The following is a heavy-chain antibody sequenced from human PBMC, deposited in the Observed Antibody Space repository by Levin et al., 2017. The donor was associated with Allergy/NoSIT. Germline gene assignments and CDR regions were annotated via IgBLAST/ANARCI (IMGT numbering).Heavy chain of an antibody. CDR2: IIPIFDTA. V-gene: IGHV1-69*13. J-gene: IGHJ4*02. D-gene: IGHD6-13*01. Sequence: WASVKVSCKASGGTFSTSAISWVRQAPGQGLEWMGGIIPIFDTANYAQKFQGRVTITADESTSTAYMELNSLRSEDTAVYYCASSWSRSVTNDYWGQGTLVTVSS. CDR1: GGTFSTSA. CDR3: ASSWSRSVTNDY.